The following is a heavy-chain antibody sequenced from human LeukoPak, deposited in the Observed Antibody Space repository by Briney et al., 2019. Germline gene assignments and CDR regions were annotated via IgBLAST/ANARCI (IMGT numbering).Heavy chain of an antibody. D-gene: IGHD5-24*01. CDR1: GGTFTNYP. Sequence: SVTVSYKASGGTFTNYPIIWVRQAPGRGLEWLGGIIAIYGTANYALMFQGRITLSAQESTATAYMELRNLTSDDTAMYFCATHTGGYNYWWFDIWGQGTLVSVSS. CDR2: IIAIYGTA. V-gene: IGHV1-69*13. J-gene: IGHJ5*02. CDR3: ATHTGGYNYWWFDI.